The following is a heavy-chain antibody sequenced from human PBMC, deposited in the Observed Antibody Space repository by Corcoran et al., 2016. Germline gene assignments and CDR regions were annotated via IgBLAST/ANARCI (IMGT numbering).Heavy chain of an antibody. V-gene: IGHV4-34*01. CDR2: INHSGST. Sequence: QVQLQQWGAGLLKPSETLSLTCAVYGGSFSGYYWSWIRQPPGKGLEWIGEINHSGSTNYNPSLKSRVTISVDTSKNQFSLKLSSVTAADTAVYYCASVSLAVAGDYFDYWGQGTLVTVSS. CDR1: GGSFSGYY. J-gene: IGHJ4*02. CDR3: ASVSLAVAGDYFDY. D-gene: IGHD6-19*01.